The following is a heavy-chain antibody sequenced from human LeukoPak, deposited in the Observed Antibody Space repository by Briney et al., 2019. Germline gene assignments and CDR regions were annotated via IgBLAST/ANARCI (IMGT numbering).Heavy chain of an antibody. D-gene: IGHD4-23*01. Sequence: PGGSLRLSCVASGFTFRSYAMHWVRQAPGKGLEWVIVISSDGTNKYYADSVKGRFTVSRDNSKNTLYLQMNSLRDKDTAVYYRAKEMTTVVARDFFDYWGQGTLVTVSS. V-gene: IGHV3-30-3*01. CDR1: GFTFRSYA. CDR3: AKEMTTVVARDFFDY. J-gene: IGHJ4*02. CDR2: ISSDGTNK.